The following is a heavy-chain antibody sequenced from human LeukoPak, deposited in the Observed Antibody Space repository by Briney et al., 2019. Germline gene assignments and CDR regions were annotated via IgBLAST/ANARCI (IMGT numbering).Heavy chain of an antibody. CDR3: ATVDCSGGSCYIGDY. CDR2: IYTSGST. V-gene: IGHV4-61*02. Sequence: PSQTLSLTCTVSGGSISSGDYYWSWIRQPAGKGLEWIGRIYTSGSTNYNPSLKRRLTMSVDTSQNQFSLKLSSVTAADTAVYYCATVDCSGGSCYIGDYWGQGTLVTVSS. CDR1: GGSISSGDYY. J-gene: IGHJ4*02. D-gene: IGHD2-15*01.